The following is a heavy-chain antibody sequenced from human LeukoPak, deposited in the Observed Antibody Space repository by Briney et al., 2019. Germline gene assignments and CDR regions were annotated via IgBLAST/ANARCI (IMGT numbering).Heavy chain of an antibody. V-gene: IGHV4-4*07. CDR2: IYTSGST. D-gene: IGHD6-13*01. CDR1: GGSISSYY. CDR3: ARETGSSSWGAPIDY. J-gene: IGHJ4*02. Sequence: PSETLSLTCTVSGGSISSYYWSWIRQPAGKGLEWIGRIYTSGSTNYNPSLKSRVTMSVDTSKNQFSLKLSSVTAADTAVYYCARETGSSSWGAPIDYWGQETLVTVSS.